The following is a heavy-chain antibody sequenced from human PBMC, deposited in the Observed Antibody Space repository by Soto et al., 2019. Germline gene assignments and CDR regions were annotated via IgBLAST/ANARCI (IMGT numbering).Heavy chain of an antibody. CDR2: VTVSSGVT. Sequence: ASVKISCKAAGARFTDYYIHWVRQAPGQGPEWMGWVTVSSGVTKYAQTFQGRVTMTRDTSSRTVYMALSRLTPDYTAVYSCARALILFLDWIPEHYYDGMDVWGQGTTVTVSS. CDR1: GARFTDYY. D-gene: IGHD3-3*01. J-gene: IGHJ6*02. V-gene: IGHV1-2*02. CDR3: ARALILFLDWIPEHYYDGMDV.